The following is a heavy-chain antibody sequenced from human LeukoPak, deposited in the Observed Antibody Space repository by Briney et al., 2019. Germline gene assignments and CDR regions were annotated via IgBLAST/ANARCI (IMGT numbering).Heavy chain of an antibody. D-gene: IGHD3-10*01. CDR2: IIPISGTA. Sequence: ASVKVSCKASGGTFSSYAISWVRQAPGQGLEWMGGIIPISGTANYAQKFQGRVTITADESTSTAYMELSSLRSEDTAVYYCARDKLLWFGESHRLTDYYGMDVWGKGTTVTVSS. CDR3: ARDKLLWFGESHRLTDYYGMDV. V-gene: IGHV1-69*01. CDR1: GGTFSSYA. J-gene: IGHJ6*04.